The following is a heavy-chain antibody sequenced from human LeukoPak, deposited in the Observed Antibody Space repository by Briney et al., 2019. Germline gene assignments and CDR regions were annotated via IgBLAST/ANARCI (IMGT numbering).Heavy chain of an antibody. CDR2: FYYGGST. D-gene: IGHD5-18*01. J-gene: IGHJ4*02. CDR1: GGSISSSGYF. CDR3: ARQDTSMVTYF. V-gene: IGHV4-39*01. Sequence: PSETLSLTFTVSGGSISSSGYFWGWIRQPPGKGLEWIGNFYYGGSTFYNPSLKSRVTISLDTSDIQFSLRLSSVTAADTAVYYCARQDTSMVTYFWGQGTLVTVSS.